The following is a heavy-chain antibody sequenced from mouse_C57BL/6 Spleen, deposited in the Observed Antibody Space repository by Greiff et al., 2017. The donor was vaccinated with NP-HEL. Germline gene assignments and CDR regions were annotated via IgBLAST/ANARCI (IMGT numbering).Heavy chain of an antibody. J-gene: IGHJ3*01. Sequence: LQESGPELVKPGASVKISCKASGYAFSSSWMNWVKQRPGKGLEWIGRIYPGDGDTNYNGKFKGKATLTADKSSSTAYMQLSSLTSEDSAVYFCAKTAQATSFAYWGQGTLVTVSA. CDR3: AKTAQATSFAY. CDR1: GYAFSSSW. D-gene: IGHD3-2*02. CDR2: IYPGDGDT. V-gene: IGHV1-82*01.